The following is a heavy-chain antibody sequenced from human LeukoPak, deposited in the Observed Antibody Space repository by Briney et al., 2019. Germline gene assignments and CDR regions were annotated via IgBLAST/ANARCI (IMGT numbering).Heavy chain of an antibody. J-gene: IGHJ4*02. CDR1: LDSTTSNF. CDR3: AREILGGFNPGAY. Sequence: PSETLSLTCTGSLDSTTSNFWSWVRQPPGKGLEWIGEIHRSGSPNYNPSLQSRVTTSIDRSRNQIALELSSVTAADTAVYYCAREILGGFNPGAYWGQGTLVTVSS. CDR2: IHRSGSP. D-gene: IGHD1-14*01. V-gene: IGHV4-4*02.